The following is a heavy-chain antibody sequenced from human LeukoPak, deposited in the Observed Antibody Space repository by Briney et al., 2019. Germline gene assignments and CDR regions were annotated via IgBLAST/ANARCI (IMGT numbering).Heavy chain of an antibody. CDR3: ARDISVAGSFLLFDY. CDR1: GGSISSYY. V-gene: IGHV4-4*07. J-gene: IGHJ4*02. CDR2: IYTSGSS. Sequence: SETLSLTCTVSGGSISSYYWSWIRQPAGRGLEWIGRIYTSGSSNSNPSLKSRVTMSADTSKNQFSLKLSSVTAADTAVYYCARDISVAGSFLLFDYWGQGTLVTVSS. D-gene: IGHD6-19*01.